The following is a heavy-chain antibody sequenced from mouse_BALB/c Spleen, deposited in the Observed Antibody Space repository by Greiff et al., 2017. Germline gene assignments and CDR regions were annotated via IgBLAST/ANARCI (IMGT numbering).Heavy chain of an antibody. D-gene: IGHD1-2*01. Sequence: EVKLVESGGGLVQPGGSRKLSCAASGFTFSDYGMAWVRQAPGKGPEWVAFISNLAYSIYYADTVTGRFTISRENAKNTLYLEMSSLRSEDTAMYYCASTATSFYAMDYWGQGTSVTVSS. CDR1: GFTFSDYG. CDR2: ISNLAYSI. J-gene: IGHJ4*01. CDR3: ASTATSFYAMDY. V-gene: IGHV5-15*02.